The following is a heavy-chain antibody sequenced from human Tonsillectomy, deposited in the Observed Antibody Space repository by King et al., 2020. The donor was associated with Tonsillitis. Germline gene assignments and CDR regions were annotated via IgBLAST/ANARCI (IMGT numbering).Heavy chain of an antibody. CDR3: AKENGSGSYYGGAVDI. D-gene: IGHD1-26*01. J-gene: IGHJ3*02. CDR1: GFTFDDYT. CDR2: ISWDGGST. V-gene: IGHV3-43*01. Sequence: VQLVESGGVVVQPGGSLRLSCAASGFTFDDYTMHWVRQAPGKGLEWVSLISWDGGSTYYADSVKGRFTISRDNSKNSLYLQMNSLRTEDTALYYWAKENGSGSYYGGAVDIWGQGTMVTVSS.